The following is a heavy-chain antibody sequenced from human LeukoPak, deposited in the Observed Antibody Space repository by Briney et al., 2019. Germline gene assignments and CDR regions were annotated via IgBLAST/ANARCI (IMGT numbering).Heavy chain of an antibody. CDR2: IYYSGST. CDR3: ARDGSGYDSGWFDP. Sequence: SETLSLTCTVSGASISSSSYYWGWIRQPPGKGLEWIGSIYYSGSTYYNPSLKSRVTISVDTSKNQFSLKLSSVTAADTAVYYCARDGSGYDSGWFDPWGQGTLVTVSS. D-gene: IGHD5-12*01. J-gene: IGHJ5*02. V-gene: IGHV4-39*07. CDR1: GASISSSSYY.